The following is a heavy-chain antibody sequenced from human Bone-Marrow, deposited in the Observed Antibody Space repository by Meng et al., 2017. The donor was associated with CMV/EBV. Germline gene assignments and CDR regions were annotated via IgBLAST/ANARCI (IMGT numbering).Heavy chain of an antibody. CDR1: GFTFSDYG. D-gene: IGHD1/OR15-1a*01. V-gene: IGHV3-30*02. J-gene: IGHJ3*02. CDR3: AKEAPYNWNTFDI. CDR2: IRYDGNNK. Sequence: SCAASGFTFSDYGIHWVRQAPGKGLEWVAFIRYDGNNKYYEDSVKGRFTISRDNSKNTLYLQMNSLRAEDTAVYYCAKEAPYNWNTFDIWGQGTRVTVSS.